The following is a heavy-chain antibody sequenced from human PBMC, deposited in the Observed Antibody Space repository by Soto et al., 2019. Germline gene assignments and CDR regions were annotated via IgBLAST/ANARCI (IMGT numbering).Heavy chain of an antibody. CDR1: GGTFSSYT. CDR2: IIPILGIT. D-gene: IGHD3-22*01. V-gene: IGHV1-69*10. J-gene: IGHJ3*02. Sequence: GASVKVSCKASGGTFSSYTISWVRQAPGQGLEWMGWIIPILGITNYAQKFQGRVTMTEDTSTNTAYMELSSLRSEDTAVYYCATVYYDSSGSNDAFDIWGQGTMVTVSS. CDR3: ATVYYDSSGSNDAFDI.